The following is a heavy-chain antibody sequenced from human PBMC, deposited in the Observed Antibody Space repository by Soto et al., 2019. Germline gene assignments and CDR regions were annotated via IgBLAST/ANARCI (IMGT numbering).Heavy chain of an antibody. CDR1: VFSFSVYG. CDR2: IWYDASKQ. CDR3: AAWAEGATEVH. Sequence: PWGSLLLSCEPAVFSFSVYGMHWVRQAPGKGLEWVAVIWYDASKQFYAASVEGRFTISRDNSKDILYLQMNSLRAEDTAVYYCAAWAEGATEVHWGQGTLVTVSS. D-gene: IGHD2-15*01. J-gene: IGHJ4*02. V-gene: IGHV3-33*01.